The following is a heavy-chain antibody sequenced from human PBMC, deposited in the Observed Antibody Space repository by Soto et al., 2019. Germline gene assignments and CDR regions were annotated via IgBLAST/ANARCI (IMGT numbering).Heavy chain of an antibody. CDR1: GYTFTSYA. J-gene: IGHJ5*02. V-gene: IGHV1-3*01. D-gene: IGHD5-18*01. CDR3: ARVSLQLWLEDPFFMFDP. CDR2: INAGNGNT. Sequence: ASVKVSCKASGYTFTSYAIHWVRQAPGQRLEWMGWINAGNGNTKYSQKFQGRVTITRDTSASTAYMELSSLRSEDTAVYYCARVSLQLWLEDPFFMFDPWGQGTLVTVSS.